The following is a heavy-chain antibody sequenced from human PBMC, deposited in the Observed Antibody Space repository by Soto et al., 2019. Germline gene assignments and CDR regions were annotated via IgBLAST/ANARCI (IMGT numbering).Heavy chain of an antibody. CDR3: ARNRYCSSTSCSEYYYYYYGMDV. CDR2: IIPIFGTA. CDR1: GGTFSSYA. Sequence: SVKVSCKASGGTFSSYAISWVRQAPGQGLEWMGGIIPIFGTANYAQKFQGGVTITTDESTSTAYMELSSLRSEDTAVYYCARNRYCSSTSCSEYYYYYYGMDVWGQGTTVTVSS. V-gene: IGHV1-69*05. D-gene: IGHD2-2*01. J-gene: IGHJ6*02.